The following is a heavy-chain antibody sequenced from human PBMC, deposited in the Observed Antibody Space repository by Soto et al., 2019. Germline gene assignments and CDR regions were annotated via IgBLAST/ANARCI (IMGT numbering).Heavy chain of an antibody. CDR3: ARSSSIAARPPDY. D-gene: IGHD6-6*01. J-gene: IGHJ4*02. V-gene: IGHV1-3*01. Sequence: ASVKVSCKASGYTFTSYAMHWVRQSPGQRLEWMGWINAGNGNTKYSQKFQGRVTITRDTSASTAYMELSSLRSEDTAVYYCARSSSIAARPPDYWGQGTLVTAPQ. CDR2: INAGNGNT. CDR1: GYTFTSYA.